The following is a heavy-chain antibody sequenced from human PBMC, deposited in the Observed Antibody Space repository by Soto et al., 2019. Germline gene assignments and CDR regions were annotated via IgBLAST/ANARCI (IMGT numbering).Heavy chain of an antibody. J-gene: IGHJ5*02. V-gene: IGHV3-30*03. CDR1: GFTFSSYG. Sequence: GGSLRLSCAASGFTFSSYGMHWVRQAPGKGLEWVAVISYDGSNKYYADSVKGRFTISRDNSKNTLYLRMNSLRAEDTAVYYCARGATIKLSSFDPWGQGTLVTVSS. CDR3: ARGATIKLSSFDP. CDR2: ISYDGSNK. D-gene: IGHD5-12*01.